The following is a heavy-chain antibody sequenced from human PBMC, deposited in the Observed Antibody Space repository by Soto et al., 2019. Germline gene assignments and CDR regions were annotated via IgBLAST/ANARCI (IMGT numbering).Heavy chain of an antibody. CDR2: IYSGDST. CDR3: ARPPPGYASFDY. D-gene: IGHD2-2*01. J-gene: IGHJ4*02. V-gene: IGHV3-66*04. CDR1: GFTVSSIY. Sequence: PGGSLRLSCAASGFTVSSIYMSWVRQAPGKGLEWVSVIYSGDSTYYADSVKGRFTISRDNAKSSLYLQMNSLRVEDTAVYYCARPPPGYASFDYWGKGTLVTVSS.